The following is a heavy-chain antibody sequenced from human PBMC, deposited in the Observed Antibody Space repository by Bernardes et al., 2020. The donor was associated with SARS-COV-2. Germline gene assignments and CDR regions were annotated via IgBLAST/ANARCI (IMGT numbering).Heavy chain of an antibody. J-gene: IGHJ2*01. D-gene: IGHD3-16*01. V-gene: IGHV4-34*01. CDR3: ARAVWGIWHFDL. CDR2: INYSGST. Sequence: SETLSLTCAVYGGSFSGYYWNWIRQPPGKGLEWIGEINYSGSTNYNPSLKSRVTISVDTSKNQFSLKLSSVTAADTAVYYCARAVWGIWHFDLWGRDTLVTVSS. CDR1: GGSFSGYY.